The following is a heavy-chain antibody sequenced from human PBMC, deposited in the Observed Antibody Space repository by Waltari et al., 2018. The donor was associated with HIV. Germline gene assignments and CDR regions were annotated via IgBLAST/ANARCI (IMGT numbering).Heavy chain of an antibody. Sequence: QVQLVQSGAEVKKPGSSVKVSCKASGGTFSSYTISWVRQAPGQGLEWMGRIIPILGIANYAQKFQGRVTITADKSTSTAYMELSSLRSEDTAVYYCAGIHDSSQSWVGYYYYGMDVWGQGTTVTVSS. CDR3: AGIHDSSQSWVGYYYYGMDV. CDR2: IIPILGIA. J-gene: IGHJ6*02. D-gene: IGHD6-13*01. V-gene: IGHV1-69*02. CDR1: GGTFSSYT.